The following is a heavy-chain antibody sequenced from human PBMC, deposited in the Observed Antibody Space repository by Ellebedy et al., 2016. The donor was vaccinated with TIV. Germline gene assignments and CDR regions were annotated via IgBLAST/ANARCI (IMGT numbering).Heavy chain of an antibody. CDR1: GFTFSSYG. CDR3: ARDRDFWSGYVGGMDV. D-gene: IGHD3-3*01. J-gene: IGHJ6*02. CDR2: IWYDGSNK. Sequence: GESLKISCAASGFTFSSYGMHWVRQAPGKGLEWVAVIWYDGSNKYYADSVKGRFTISRDNSKNTLYLQMNSLRAEDTAVYYCARDRDFWSGYVGGMDVWGQGTTVTVSS. V-gene: IGHV3-33*01.